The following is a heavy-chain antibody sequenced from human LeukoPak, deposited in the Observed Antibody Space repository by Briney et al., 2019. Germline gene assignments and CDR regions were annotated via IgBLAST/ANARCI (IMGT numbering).Heavy chain of an antibody. V-gene: IGHV3-30*02. CDR1: GFTFSSYG. D-gene: IGHD3-22*01. CDR3: AKAYYYDSSGYYVDY. J-gene: IGHJ4*02. Sequence: PGGSLRLSCAASGFTFSSYGMHWVRQAPGKGLEWVALIRYDGSNKYYADSVKGRFTISRDNSKNTLYLQMNSLRAEDTAVYYCAKAYYYDSSGYYVDYWGQGTLVTVSS. CDR2: IRYDGSNK.